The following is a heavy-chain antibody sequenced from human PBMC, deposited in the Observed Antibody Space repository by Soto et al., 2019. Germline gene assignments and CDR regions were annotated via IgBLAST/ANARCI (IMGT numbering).Heavy chain of an antibody. V-gene: IGHV4-34*01. D-gene: IGHD3-10*01. Sequence: TLSLTCAVYGGSFSGYYWSWIRQPPGKGLEWIGEINHSGSTNYNPSLKSRVTISVDTSKNQFSLKLSSVTAADTAVYYCARGQGGMVRGVIITFDYWGQGTLVTVPQ. CDR3: ARGQGGMVRGVIITFDY. CDR2: INHSGST. J-gene: IGHJ4*02. CDR1: GGSFSGYY.